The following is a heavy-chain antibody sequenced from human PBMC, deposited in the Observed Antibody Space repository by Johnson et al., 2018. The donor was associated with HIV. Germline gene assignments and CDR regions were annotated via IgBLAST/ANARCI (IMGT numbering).Heavy chain of an antibody. CDR2: ISNSASAI. D-gene: IGHD3-10*01. V-gene: IGHV3-11*04. CDR3: AKDRVRDAFDI. J-gene: IGHJ3*02. CDR1: GFIFSDYY. Sequence: QVQLVESGGGLVKPGGSLRLSCAASGFIFSDYYLTWIRQAPGKVLEWISYISNSASAIYYADSVKGRFTISRDNAKTSLYLQMNSLRVEDTAVYYCAKDRVRDAFDIWGQGTMVTVSS.